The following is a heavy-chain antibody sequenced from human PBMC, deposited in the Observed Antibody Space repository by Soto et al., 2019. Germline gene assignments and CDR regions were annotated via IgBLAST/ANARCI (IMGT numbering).Heavy chain of an antibody. CDR2: ISGSGDII. CDR1: GFTFSSYV. J-gene: IGHJ4*02. V-gene: IGHV3-23*01. CDR3: AAREGVTTRHFDY. Sequence: EVQLLESGGGLVQPGGSLRLSCAASGFTFSSYVMSWVRQAPGKGLEWVSIISGSGDIIFYADSLKGRFTISRDNSKNTLYLQMNSLRAEDTAVYYCAAREGVTTRHFDYWGQGTLVTVSS. D-gene: IGHD4-17*01.